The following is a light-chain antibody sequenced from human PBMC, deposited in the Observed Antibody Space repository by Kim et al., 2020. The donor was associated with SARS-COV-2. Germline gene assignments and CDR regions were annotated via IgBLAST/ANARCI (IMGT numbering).Light chain of an antibody. CDR2: REGSGCY. J-gene: IGLJ3*02. CDR3: EPWDSNTWL. V-gene: IGLV4-60*03. CDR1: HDHSNYI. Sequence: VKLTGTLRHDHSNYIIAGHTQQGGKAPRYLMKREGSGCYNKGGGVPDRFSGSSSGADRYLTLSNLQSEDEADYYGEPWDSNTWLFGGGTQLTVL.